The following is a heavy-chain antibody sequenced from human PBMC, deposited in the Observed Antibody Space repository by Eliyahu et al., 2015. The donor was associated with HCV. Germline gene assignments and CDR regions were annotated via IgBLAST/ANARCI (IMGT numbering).Heavy chain of an antibody. Sequence: QVQLQESGPGLVKPSETLSLPCTVXGRSXTTYYWSWIRQPPGKGLEWIGYIHYSGSTNYNPSLKSRVTISLDTSKNQFSLNLTSVTAADTAVYYCASGGGGIAVAGTGGWFDPWGQGTLVTVSS. J-gene: IGHJ5*02. CDR1: GRSXTTYY. CDR3: ASGGGGIAVAGTGGWFDP. CDR2: IHYSGST. D-gene: IGHD6-19*01. V-gene: IGHV4-59*01.